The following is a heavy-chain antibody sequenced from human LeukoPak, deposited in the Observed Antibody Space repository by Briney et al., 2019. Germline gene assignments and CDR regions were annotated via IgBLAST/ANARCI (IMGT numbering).Heavy chain of an antibody. CDR3: ARAFYDILTGYATPIGY. CDR1: GYTFTGYY. D-gene: IGHD3-9*01. J-gene: IGHJ4*02. V-gene: IGHV1-2*06. CDR2: INPNSGGT. Sequence: GASVKVSCKASGYTFTGYYMHWVRQAPGQGLEWMGRINPNSGGTNYAQKFQGRVTMTRDTSISTAYMELSRLRSDDTAVYYCARAFYDILTGYATPIGYWGQGTLVTVSS.